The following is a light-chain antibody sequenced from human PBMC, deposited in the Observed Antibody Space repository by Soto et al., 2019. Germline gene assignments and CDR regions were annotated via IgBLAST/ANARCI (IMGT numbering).Light chain of an antibody. CDR2: DTN. CDR1: TGAVTSGHY. Sequence: QTVVTQEPSLTGSPGGTVTLTCGSSTGAVTSGHYPDWFQQKPGQAPRTLIYDTNNKHSWTPARFSGSLLGGKAALTLSGAQPEDEAEYYCLLSYSGTKVFGGGTKLTVL. CDR3: LLSYSGTKV. V-gene: IGLV7-46*01. J-gene: IGLJ3*02.